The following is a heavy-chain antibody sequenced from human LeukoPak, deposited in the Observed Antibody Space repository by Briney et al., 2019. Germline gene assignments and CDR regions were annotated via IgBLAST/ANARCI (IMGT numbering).Heavy chain of an antibody. CDR3: ARGLAGAIYYYYGMDV. J-gene: IGHJ6*02. D-gene: IGHD1-26*01. CDR1: GGFISSGTYY. Sequence: SETLSLTCTVSGGFISSGTYYWGWIRRPPGKGLEWIGSIYYSGSTYSNPSLRSRVTMPVDTSKNQFSLKVTSVTAADTAVYYCARGLAGAIYYYYGMDVWGQGTTVTVSS. CDR2: IYYSGST. V-gene: IGHV4-39*01.